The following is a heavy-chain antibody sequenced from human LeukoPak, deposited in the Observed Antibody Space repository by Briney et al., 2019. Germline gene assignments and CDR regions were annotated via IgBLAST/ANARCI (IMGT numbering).Heavy chain of an antibody. D-gene: IGHD3-22*01. V-gene: IGHV1-24*01. CDR1: GYTLTELS. CDR3: AIWDIYYDSSGLGDY. J-gene: IGHJ4*02. Sequence: VASVKVSCKVSGYTLTELSMHWVRQAPGKGLEWMGGFDPEDGETIYAQRFRGRVTMTEDTSTDTAYMELSSLRSEDTAVYYCAIWDIYYDSSGLGDYWGQGTLVTVSS. CDR2: FDPEDGET.